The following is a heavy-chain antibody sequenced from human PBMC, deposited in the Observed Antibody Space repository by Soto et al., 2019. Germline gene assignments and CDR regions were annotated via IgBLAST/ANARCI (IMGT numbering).Heavy chain of an antibody. CDR3: AKDIGGRYGAPFDY. D-gene: IGHD1-1*01. CDR1: GFTFDDYA. CDR2: ISWNSGSI. Sequence: EVQLVESGGGLVQPGRSLRLSCAASGFTFDDYAMHWVRQAPGKGLEWVSGISWNSGSIGYAASVKGRFTIARDNAKNPMSLQMPSLRAGDTALSYCAKDIGGRYGAPFDYWGQGILV. V-gene: IGHV3-9*01. J-gene: IGHJ4*02.